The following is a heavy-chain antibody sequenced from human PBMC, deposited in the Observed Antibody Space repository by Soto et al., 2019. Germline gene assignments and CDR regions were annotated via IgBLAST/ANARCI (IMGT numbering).Heavy chain of an antibody. Sequence: GESLKIPCHGSGYSFTSYWIGWVRQMPGKGLELMGRIDPGDSYINYSPSFQGHVTITVDNSISTTSLQFHSPKASDTAIYFCARVRVSAFYDNWFDPWGQGTLVTVSS. CDR1: GYSFTSYW. V-gene: IGHV5-10-1*01. CDR3: ARVRVSAFYDNWFDP. CDR2: IDPGDSYI. J-gene: IGHJ5*02. D-gene: IGHD3-10*01.